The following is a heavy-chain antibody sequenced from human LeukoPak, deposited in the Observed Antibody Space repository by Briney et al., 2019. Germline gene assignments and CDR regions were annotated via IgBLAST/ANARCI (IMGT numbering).Heavy chain of an antibody. V-gene: IGHV1-2*02. D-gene: IGHD2/OR15-2a*01. CDR3: ARSLGSLKEYWWFDP. J-gene: IGHJ5*02. Sequence: ASVKLSCTASGYTFNNYYIHWLRQAPGQGLEWMGWINPNSGATNYVQSFKGRGTMTRDPSSTTVYMEVSRLTSDDTAVYYCARSLGSLKEYWWFDPWGQGSLVTVSS. CDR2: INPNSGAT. CDR1: GYTFNNYY.